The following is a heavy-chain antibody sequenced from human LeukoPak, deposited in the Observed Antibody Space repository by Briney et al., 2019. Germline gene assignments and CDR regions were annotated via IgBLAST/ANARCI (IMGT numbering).Heavy chain of an antibody. CDR2: IKGDESYT. J-gene: IGHJ4*02. D-gene: IGHD4-17*01. CDR1: GFTYSRYW. Sequence: GGSLRLSCAASGFTYSRYWMHWVRQVPGKGLEWVARIKGDESYTFYADSVKGRFTISRDNAKNTLYLQMNGLRAEDTAVYYCASQADSAYGDYNWGQGTLVTVSS. V-gene: IGHV3-74*01. CDR3: ASQADSAYGDYN.